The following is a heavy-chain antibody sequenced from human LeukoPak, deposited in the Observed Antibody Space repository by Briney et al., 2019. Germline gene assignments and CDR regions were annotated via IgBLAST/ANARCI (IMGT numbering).Heavy chain of an antibody. V-gene: IGHV1-69*06. CDR3: ARYMTAVVVTAIQREDDAFDI. CDR2: IIPIFGTA. D-gene: IGHD2-21*02. J-gene: IGHJ3*02. Sequence: SVKVSCKASGGTFSSYAISWVRQAPGQGLEWMGGIIPIFGTANYAQKFQGRVTITADKFTSTAYMELSSLRSEDTAVYYCARYMTAVVVTAIQREDDAFDIWGQGTMVTVSS. CDR1: GGTFSSYA.